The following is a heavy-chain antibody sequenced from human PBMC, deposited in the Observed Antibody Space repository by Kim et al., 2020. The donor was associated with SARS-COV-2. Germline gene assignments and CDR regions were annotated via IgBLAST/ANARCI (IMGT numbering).Heavy chain of an antibody. J-gene: IGHJ4*02. D-gene: IGHD3-10*01. CDR2: IKMKSDGETI. V-gene: IGHV3-15*07. Sequence: GGSLRLSCAASGFGFNLAWMNWVRQAPGRGLEWVGRIKMKSDGETIDYAAPVKGRFIISRDDSENRLFLQMNTLKTEDSAMYYCTTAGRRGLLALNYWGQGALVTVSS. CDR3: TTAGRRGLLALNY. CDR1: GFGFNLAW.